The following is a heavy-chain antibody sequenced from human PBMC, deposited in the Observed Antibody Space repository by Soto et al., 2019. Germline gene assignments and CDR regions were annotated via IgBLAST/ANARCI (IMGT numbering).Heavy chain of an antibody. D-gene: IGHD4-4*01. Sequence: QVQLVQSGAEVKKSGSSVKVSCKASGGTFSSYAISWVRQAPGQGLEWMGGIIPIFGTANYAQKFQGRVTITADESTSTAYMELSSLRSEDTAVYYCASAGEMATITTEYFQHWGQGTLVTVSS. CDR2: IIPIFGTA. CDR3: ASAGEMATITTEYFQH. CDR1: GGTFSSYA. V-gene: IGHV1-69*01. J-gene: IGHJ1*01.